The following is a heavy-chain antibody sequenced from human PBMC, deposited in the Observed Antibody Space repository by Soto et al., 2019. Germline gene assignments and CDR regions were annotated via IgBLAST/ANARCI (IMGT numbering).Heavy chain of an antibody. CDR2: IWYDGSNK. V-gene: IGHV3-33*01. Sequence: GGSLRLSCAASGFTFSSYGMHWVRQAPGKGLKWVVFIWYDGSNKYYADSVKGRFTISRDNSKNTLYLQMNSLRAEDTAVYYCARVAPELLGSDYWGQGTLVTVSS. J-gene: IGHJ4*02. CDR1: GFTFSSYG. D-gene: IGHD1-26*01. CDR3: ARVAPELLGSDY.